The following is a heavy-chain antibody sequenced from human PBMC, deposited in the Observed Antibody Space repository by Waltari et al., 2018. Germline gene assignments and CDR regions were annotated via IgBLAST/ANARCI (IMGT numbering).Heavy chain of an antibody. D-gene: IGHD5-12*01. J-gene: IGHJ3*02. Sequence: QVQLKESGPGLVKPSETLSLTCAVSGYSISSGYYWGWIRQPPGKGLEWIGSIYHSGSTYYNPSLKSRVTISVDTSKNQFSLKLSSVTAADTAVYYCARRDGYKLLDAFDIWGQGTMVTVSS. V-gene: IGHV4-38-2*01. CDR3: ARRDGYKLLDAFDI. CDR2: IYHSGST. CDR1: GYSISSGYY.